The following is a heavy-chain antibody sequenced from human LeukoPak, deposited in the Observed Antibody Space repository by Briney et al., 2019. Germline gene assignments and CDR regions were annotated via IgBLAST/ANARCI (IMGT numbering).Heavy chain of an antibody. CDR1: GFTFSSYG. V-gene: IGHV3-33*05. CDR3: ARDERLLSFLK. D-gene: IGHD3-3*01. J-gene: IGHJ4*02. Sequence: PGGSLRLSCAASGFTFSSYGMHWVRQAPGKGLEWVAVISHDGNNKYYADSVKGRFIVSRDNSKDTVFLQMNTLRAEDTAIYYCARDERLLSFLKWGQGTLVTVSS. CDR2: ISHDGNNK.